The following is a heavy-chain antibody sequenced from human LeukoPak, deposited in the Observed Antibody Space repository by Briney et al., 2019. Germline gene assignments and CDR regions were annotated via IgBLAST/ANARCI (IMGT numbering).Heavy chain of an antibody. Sequence: GGSLRLSCAASGFTFSSYSMNWVRRAPGKGLEWVSYISSSSSTIYYADSVKGRFTISRDNAKNSLYLQMNSLRDEDTAVHYCARPWNYYYYGMDVWGQGTTVTVSS. J-gene: IGHJ6*02. CDR1: GFTFSSYS. V-gene: IGHV3-48*02. CDR2: ISSSSSTI. D-gene: IGHD1-1*01. CDR3: ARPWNYYYYGMDV.